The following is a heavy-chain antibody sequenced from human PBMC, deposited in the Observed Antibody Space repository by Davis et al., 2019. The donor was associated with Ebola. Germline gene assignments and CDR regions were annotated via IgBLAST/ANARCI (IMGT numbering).Heavy chain of an antibody. CDR1: GGSMSTYY. J-gene: IGHJ5*02. CDR3: AGCYGWFDP. V-gene: IGHV4-59*08. CDR2: IYYSGTT. D-gene: IGHD2-15*01. Sequence: PSETLSLTCTVSGGSMSTYYWSWIRQPPGKGLEWIGYIYYSGTTNYNPSLESRVTISVDTSKNQFSLKLSSVTAADTAVYYCAGCYGWFDPWGQGTLVTVSS.